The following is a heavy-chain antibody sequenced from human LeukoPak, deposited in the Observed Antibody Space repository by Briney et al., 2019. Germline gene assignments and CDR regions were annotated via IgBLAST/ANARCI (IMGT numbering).Heavy chain of an antibody. CDR2: IYSDGVT. J-gene: IGHJ5*02. CDR3: ARDRAEGKTWVEFDP. CDR1: GFIVNSYA. V-gene: IGHV3-66*02. Sequence: GSLRLSCAASGFIVNSYAMSWVRQAPGKGLAWVSLIYSDGVTQYADSVKGRFTISRDNSKNTLYLQMNSLRDEDTAVYFCARDRAEGKTWVEFDPWGQGTLVTVPS.